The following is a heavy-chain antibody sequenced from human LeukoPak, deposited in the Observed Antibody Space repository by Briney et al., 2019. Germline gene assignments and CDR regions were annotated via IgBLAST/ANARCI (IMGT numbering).Heavy chain of an antibody. CDR2: INHSGSS. Sequence: SETLSLTCAISGGSFSGYYLSWIRQPPGKGMEWVGEINHSGSSNYNPSLKSRITISVDTYKNQFSLRLSSMTAADTAVYYCARVGVDSSGYYYVNAFDIWGQGTMVTVSS. D-gene: IGHD3-22*01. V-gene: IGHV4-34*01. CDR3: ARVGVDSSGYYYVNAFDI. CDR1: GGSFSGYY. J-gene: IGHJ3*02.